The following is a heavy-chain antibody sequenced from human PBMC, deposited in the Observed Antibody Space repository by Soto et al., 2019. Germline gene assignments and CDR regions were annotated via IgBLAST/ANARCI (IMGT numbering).Heavy chain of an antibody. CDR3: YWCVGYRDLLSFSAQRSFDL. V-gene: IGHV4-30-4*01. D-gene: IGHD3-9*01. J-gene: IGHJ2*01. Sequence: SETLSLTCTVSGGSISSGDYYWSWIRQPPGKGLEWIGYIYYSGSTYYNPSLKSRVTISVDTSKNQFSLKLSSVTAADTAVFYFYWCVGYRDLLSFSAQRSFDL. CDR2: IYYSGST. CDR1: GGSISSGDYY.